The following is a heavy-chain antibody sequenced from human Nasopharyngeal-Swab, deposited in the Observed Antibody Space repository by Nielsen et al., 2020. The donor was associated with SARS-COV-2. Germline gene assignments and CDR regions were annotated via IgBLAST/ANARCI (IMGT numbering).Heavy chain of an antibody. CDR3: AKEEVPNDY. D-gene: IGHD4/OR15-4a*01. CDR1: GFTFSTYG. V-gene: IGHV3-23*01. Sequence: GESLKISCEASGFTFSTYGMHWVRQAPGKGLEWVSYITSSGNTVYYADSVKGRFTISRDNSKNTLYLQMNSLRAEDTAVYYCAKEEVPNDYWGQGTLVTVSS. CDR2: ITSSGNTV. J-gene: IGHJ4*02.